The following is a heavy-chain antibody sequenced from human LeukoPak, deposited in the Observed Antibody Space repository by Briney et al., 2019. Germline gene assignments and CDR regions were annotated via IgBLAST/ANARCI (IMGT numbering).Heavy chain of an antibody. V-gene: IGHV4-61*08. CDR1: GDSVSSGGYH. CDR3: ARYPAGSGRSDR. J-gene: IGHJ5*02. D-gene: IGHD3-10*01. CDR2: IVNSGSA. Sequence: SETLSLTCTVSGDSVSSGGYHWSWIRQPPGEGLEWIGQIVNSGSANYNPSLKSRVTISLDTSKNQFSLKVRSVTIADTAVYYCARYPAGSGRSDRWGQGTLVTVSS.